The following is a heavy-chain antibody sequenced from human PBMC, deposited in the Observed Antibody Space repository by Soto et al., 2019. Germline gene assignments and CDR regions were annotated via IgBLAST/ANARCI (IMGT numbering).Heavy chain of an antibody. V-gene: IGHV3-23*01. CDR2: ISGSGGST. J-gene: IGHJ4*02. CDR3: AKVKNGDFWSGYYYFDY. CDR1: GFTFSSYA. D-gene: IGHD3-3*01. Sequence: GGSLRLSCAASGFTFSSYAMSWVRQAPGKGLEWVSAISGSGGSTYYADSVKGRFTISRDNSKNTLYLQMNSLRAEDTAVYYCAKVKNGDFWSGYYYFDYWGQGTLVTVSS.